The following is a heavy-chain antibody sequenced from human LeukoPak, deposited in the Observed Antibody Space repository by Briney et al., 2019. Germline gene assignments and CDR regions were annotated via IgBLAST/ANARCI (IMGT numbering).Heavy chain of an antibody. Sequence: PGGSLRLSCAASGFTFSSYAMSWIRQAPGKGLEWVSYISSSGSTIYYADSVKGRFTISRDNAKNSLYLQMNSLRAEDTAVYYCAKDLEPIAAAGRYYFDYWGQGTLVTVSS. V-gene: IGHV3-11*01. J-gene: IGHJ4*02. CDR2: ISSSGSTI. CDR1: GFTFSSYA. D-gene: IGHD6-13*01. CDR3: AKDLEPIAAAGRYYFDY.